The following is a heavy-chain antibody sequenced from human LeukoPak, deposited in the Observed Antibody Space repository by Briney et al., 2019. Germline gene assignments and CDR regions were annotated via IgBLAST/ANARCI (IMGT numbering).Heavy chain of an antibody. D-gene: IGHD3-22*01. CDR1: GFTFSSYA. Sequence: GGSLRLSCAASGFTFSSYAMHWVRQAPGKGLEWVSAISGSGGSTYYADSVKGRFTISRDNSKNTLYLQMNSLRAEDTAVYYCAKDQVRDYDSSGYYCGFDYWGQGTLVTVSS. J-gene: IGHJ4*02. CDR2: ISGSGGST. CDR3: AKDQVRDYDSSGYYCGFDY. V-gene: IGHV3-23*01.